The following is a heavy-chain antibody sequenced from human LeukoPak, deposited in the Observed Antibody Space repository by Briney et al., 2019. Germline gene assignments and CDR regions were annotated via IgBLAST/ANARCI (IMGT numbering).Heavy chain of an antibody. CDR3: ARGYCSGGSCYSRVFDY. V-gene: IGHV3-7*01. CDR1: GFTFSSYW. CDR2: IKQDGSER. D-gene: IGHD2-15*01. Sequence: GGSLRLSCAASGFTFSSYWMSWVRQAPGKGLEWVANIKQDGSERYYVDSVKGRFTISRDNAKNSLYLQMNSLRAEDTAVYYCARGYCSGGSCYSRVFDYWGQGTLVTVSS. J-gene: IGHJ4*02.